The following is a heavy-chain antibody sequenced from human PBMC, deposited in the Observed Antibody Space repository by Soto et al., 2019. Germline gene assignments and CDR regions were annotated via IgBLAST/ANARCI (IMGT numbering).Heavy chain of an antibody. CDR1: GGSFSGYY. V-gene: IGHV4-34*01. CDR3: ARGYCSGGSCYPSRAGYYYYGMDV. CDR2: INHSGST. Sequence: QVQLQQWGAGLLKPSETLSLTCAVYGGSFSGYYWSWIRQPPGKGLEWIGEINHSGSTNYNPSLKSRVTISVDTSTNQFSLKLSSVTAADTAVYYCARGYCSGGSCYPSRAGYYYYGMDVWGQGTTVTVSS. D-gene: IGHD2-15*01. J-gene: IGHJ6*02.